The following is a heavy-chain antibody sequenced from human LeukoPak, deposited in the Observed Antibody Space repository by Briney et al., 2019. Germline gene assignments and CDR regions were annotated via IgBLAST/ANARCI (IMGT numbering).Heavy chain of an antibody. Sequence: PGGCLRLSCAVSGFTFNVYTMTCVRQAPGNWLGWVAKKKQKGSEKYYVDSVKGPFTISRDNAKNSLYLQMNSLGAEDTAVYYCARRGTSSSWAHFNYWGQGTLVTVSS. D-gene: IGHD6-13*01. CDR3: ARRGTSSSWAHFNY. V-gene: IGHV3-7*03. J-gene: IGHJ4*02. CDR1: GFTFNVYT. CDR2: KKQKGSEK.